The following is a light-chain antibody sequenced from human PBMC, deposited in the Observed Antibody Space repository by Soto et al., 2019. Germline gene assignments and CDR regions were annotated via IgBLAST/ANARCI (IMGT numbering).Light chain of an antibody. CDR3: SSYTTSNTQV. V-gene: IGLV2-14*01. CDR1: SSDVGTYNY. J-gene: IGLJ3*02. Sequence: QSALTQPASVSGSPGQSITISCTGTSSDVGTYNYVSWYQHRPGKAPKLMIYDVSYRPSGVSNRFSGSKSANTASLTISGLQAEDEADYYCSSYTTSNTQVFGGGTQLIVL. CDR2: DVS.